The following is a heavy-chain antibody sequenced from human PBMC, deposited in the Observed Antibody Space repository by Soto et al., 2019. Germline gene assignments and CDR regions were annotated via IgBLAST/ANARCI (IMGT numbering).Heavy chain of an antibody. CDR3: ATFVYRVVLTATTPPNDY. J-gene: IGHJ4*02. Sequence: GGSLRLSCAASGFTFSDYYMSWIRQAPGKGLEWGSYISSSGSTIYYADSVKGRFTISRDNAKNSLYLQMNSLRAEDTAVYYSATFVYRVVLTATTPPNDYWGRGTLVTVSS. CDR2: ISSSGSTI. CDR1: GFTFSDYY. D-gene: IGHD2-21*02. V-gene: IGHV3-11*01.